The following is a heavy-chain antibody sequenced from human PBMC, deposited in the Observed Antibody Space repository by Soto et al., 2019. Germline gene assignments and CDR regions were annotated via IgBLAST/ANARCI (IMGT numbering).Heavy chain of an antibody. CDR3: AREGPTNAFDI. V-gene: IGHV3-66*01. Sequence: EVQLVESGGGLVQPGGSLRLSCAASGFTVSSNYMSWVRQAPGKGLEWVSVIYSGGSTYYADSVKGRFTISRDNSKNKLYLHMNSLRDADTAVYYCAREGPTNAFDIWGQGTMVTVSS. J-gene: IGHJ3*02. CDR1: GFTVSSNY. CDR2: IYSGGST.